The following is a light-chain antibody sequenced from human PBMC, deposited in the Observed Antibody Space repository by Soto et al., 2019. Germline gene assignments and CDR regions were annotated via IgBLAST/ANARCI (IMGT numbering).Light chain of an antibody. CDR1: QSVSSY. V-gene: IGKV3-11*01. CDR2: DAS. Sequence: EIVLTQSPATLSLSPWERATLSCRASQSVSSYLAWYQKKPGQDPRILIYDASNRATGIPARFSGSGSGTDFTLTISRLETEDFAVYYCQQRTNWQSTFGQGTKVDIK. CDR3: QQRTNWQST. J-gene: IGKJ1*01.